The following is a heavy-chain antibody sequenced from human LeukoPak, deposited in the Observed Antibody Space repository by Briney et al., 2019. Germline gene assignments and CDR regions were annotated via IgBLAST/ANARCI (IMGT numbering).Heavy chain of an antibody. CDR3: AKDLDSYPYYFDY. D-gene: IGHD1-1*01. Sequence: GGSLRLSCAASGFTFSSYAMSWVRQAPGKGLEWVSTISGSGGTTYYADSVGGRFTISRDNSKNVLYLQVNSLRAEDTAVYSCAKDLDSYPYYFDYWGQGTLVTVSS. V-gene: IGHV3-23*01. CDR2: ISGSGGTT. J-gene: IGHJ4*02. CDR1: GFTFSSYA.